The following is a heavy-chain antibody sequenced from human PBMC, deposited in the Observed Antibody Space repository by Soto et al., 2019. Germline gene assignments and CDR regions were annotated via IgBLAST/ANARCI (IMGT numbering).Heavy chain of an antibody. J-gene: IGHJ5*02. CDR1: GFTFITYW. CDR2: IKQDGSQK. CDR3: ARQLGYCSSTSCSNWFDP. Sequence: GGSLRLSCAASGFTFITYWMSWVRQAPGKGLEWVANIKQDGSQKNYVDSVKGRFTISRDNAKNSLYLQMNSLRAEDTAVYYCARQLGYCSSTSCSNWFDPWGQGTLVTVSS. V-gene: IGHV3-7*01. D-gene: IGHD2-2*01.